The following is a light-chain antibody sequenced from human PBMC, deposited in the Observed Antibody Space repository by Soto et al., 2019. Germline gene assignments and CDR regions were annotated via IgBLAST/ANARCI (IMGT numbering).Light chain of an antibody. J-gene: IGKJ1*01. CDR3: KQTSNLPRT. CDR2: GAS. V-gene: IGKV1-39*01. CDR1: LTIGHS. Sequence: DIQMTQSPSSLSASVGDRVTITCRASLTIGHSLSWFQQKAGKPPTLLIYGASALQRGVPARFTGSGSGTEFTLTLNKMQRKDFETYSFKQTSNLPRTFGQGTKL.